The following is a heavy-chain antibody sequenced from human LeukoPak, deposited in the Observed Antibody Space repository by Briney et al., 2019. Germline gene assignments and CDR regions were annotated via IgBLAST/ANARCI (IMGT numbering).Heavy chain of an antibody. V-gene: IGHV4-34*01. CDR1: GGSLNGHY. D-gene: IGHD3-3*01. J-gene: IGHJ5*02. CDR2: GSDIGGT. CDR3: AKNGQSGFSFDP. Sequence: SETLSLTCAVYGGSLNGHYWSWICQSPGKGLEWIGEGSDIGGTKFNPSLKSRVSISADTSKNQFSLKLTSMTAADTAVYYCAKNGQSGFSFDPWGQGTLVTVSS.